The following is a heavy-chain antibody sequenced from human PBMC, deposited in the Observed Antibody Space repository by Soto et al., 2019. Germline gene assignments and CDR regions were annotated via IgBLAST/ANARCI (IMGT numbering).Heavy chain of an antibody. CDR3: ARDSGAEVVTYFDF. Sequence: EVRLLESGGGLVQPGGSLRLSCAVSGFTFSTYAMSWVRQAPGKGLEWVSVISASGGSPYYADSVKGRFTISRDNSKNTLYLQMNSLRAEDTAVYYCARDSGAEVVTYFDFWGQGTLVTVYS. D-gene: IGHD3-22*01. CDR1: GFTFSTYA. J-gene: IGHJ4*02. V-gene: IGHV3-23*01. CDR2: ISASGGSP.